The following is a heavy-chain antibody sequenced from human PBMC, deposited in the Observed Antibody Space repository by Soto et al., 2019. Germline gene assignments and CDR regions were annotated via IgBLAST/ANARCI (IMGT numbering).Heavy chain of an antibody. Sequence: GSGPTLVNPTQTLTLTCTFSGFSLSTSGVGVGWIRQPPGKALEWLALIYWNDDKRYSPSLKSRLTITKDTSKNQVVLTMTNMDPVDTATYYCAHTGMITFGGEIPIWGQGTLVTVSS. CDR1: GFSLSTSGVG. CDR2: IYWNDDK. V-gene: IGHV2-5*01. J-gene: IGHJ4*02. D-gene: IGHD3-16*01. CDR3: AHTGMITFGGEIPI.